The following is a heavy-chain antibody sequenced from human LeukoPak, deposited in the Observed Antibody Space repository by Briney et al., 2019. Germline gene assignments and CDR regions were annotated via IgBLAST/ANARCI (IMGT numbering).Heavy chain of an antibody. CDR1: GLTVSSYA. J-gene: IGHJ4*01. CDR2: IIGSAANT. Sequence: GESPRLSCGASGLTVSSYAMSWVRQAPGKGLEWVSTIIGSAANTYYADSVKGRFTISRDDTKNTVYLQMNSLRAEDTAVYSCAKYTSGTGYRGLDQWGHGTLVTVSS. CDR3: AKYTSGTGYRGLDQ. V-gene: IGHV3-23*01. D-gene: IGHD3/OR15-3a*01.